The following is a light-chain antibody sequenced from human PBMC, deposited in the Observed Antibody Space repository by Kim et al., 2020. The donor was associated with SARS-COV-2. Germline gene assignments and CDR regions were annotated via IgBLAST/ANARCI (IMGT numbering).Light chain of an antibody. CDR2: DSS. J-gene: IGKJ5*01. CDR1: QSVAHY. Sequence: SLYPEERATLSCRASQSVAHYFAWYQQKPGQAPRLLIYDSSIRAPGIPARFSGSGSGTDFTLTISNVEPEDLAVYYCQQRSTSTSFGQGTRLEIK. V-gene: IGKV3-11*01. CDR3: QQRSTSTS.